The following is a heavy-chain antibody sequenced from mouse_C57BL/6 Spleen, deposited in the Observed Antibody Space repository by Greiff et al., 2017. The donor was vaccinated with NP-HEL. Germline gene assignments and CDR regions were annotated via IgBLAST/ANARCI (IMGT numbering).Heavy chain of an antibody. CDR2: INPNNGGT. Sequence: EVQLQQSGPELVKPGASVKIPCKASGYTFTDYHMDWVKQSHGKSLEWIGDINPNNGGTIYNQKFKGKATLTVDKSSSTAYMELRSLTSEDTAVYYCARAYYYGSSPWFAYWGQGTLVTVSA. J-gene: IGHJ3*01. V-gene: IGHV1-18*01. D-gene: IGHD1-1*01. CDR3: ARAYYYGSSPWFAY. CDR1: GYTFTDYH.